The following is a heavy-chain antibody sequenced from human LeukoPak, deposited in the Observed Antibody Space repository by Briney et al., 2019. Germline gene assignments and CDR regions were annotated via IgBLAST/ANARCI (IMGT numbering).Heavy chain of an antibody. CDR2: INSDGSDT. V-gene: IGHV3-74*01. J-gene: IGHJ4*02. CDR3: AKDPVAAQYYFDY. D-gene: IGHD2-15*01. CDR1: GFTFSSYW. Sequence: GGSLRLSCAASGFTFSSYWMHWVRQAPGKGLVWVSRINSDGSDTNYADSVKGRFTISRDNAKNTLFLQMNSLRAEDTAVYYCAKDPVAAQYYFDYWGQGTLVTVSS.